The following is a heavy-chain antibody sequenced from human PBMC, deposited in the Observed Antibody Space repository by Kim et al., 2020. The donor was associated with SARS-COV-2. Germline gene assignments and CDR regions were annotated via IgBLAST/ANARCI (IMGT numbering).Heavy chain of an antibody. CDR2: ISTSSYR. CDR3: ASEDCSDSTCYY. D-gene: IGHD2-15*01. V-gene: IGHV3-21*01. CDR1: GFAFSSFN. Sequence: GGSLRLSCAASGFAFSSFNMNWVRQAPGKGLEWVSSISTSSYRFYADSVKVRFTISRDNAQNLLYLQMNSLRAEDTAIYYCASEDCSDSTCYYWGQGALVTVSS. J-gene: IGHJ4*02.